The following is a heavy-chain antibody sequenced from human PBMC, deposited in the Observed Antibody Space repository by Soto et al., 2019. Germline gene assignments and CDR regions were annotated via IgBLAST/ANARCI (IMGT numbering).Heavy chain of an antibody. CDR1: GATLNSANYC. V-gene: IGHV4-31*03. Sequence: SETLSLTCSVSGATLNSANYCWSCIRQVPGKGLEWLGHIYGTGAVDYNPTLRNRITISPDTSERKSSQNRRLVTAADTAVLYWAGLRVATNNYKWFDPWGQGTLVTVSS. D-gene: IGHD5-12*01. CDR2: IYGTGAV. CDR3: AGLRVATNNYKWFDP. J-gene: IGHJ5*02.